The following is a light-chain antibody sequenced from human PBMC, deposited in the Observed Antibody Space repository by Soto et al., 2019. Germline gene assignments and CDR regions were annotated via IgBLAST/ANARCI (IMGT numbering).Light chain of an antibody. Sequence: EIVLPQSPGTLSLSPGEIATLSCRASQSIIANYLAWYQHKPGQAPRLLIDGASSRATGIPDRFSGSGSGTAFALTICRLEPDDFAVYFCPQHRRSPFTFGPGTKVDL. V-gene: IGKV3-20*01. CDR2: GAS. CDR1: QSIIANY. J-gene: IGKJ3*01. CDR3: PQHRRSPFT.